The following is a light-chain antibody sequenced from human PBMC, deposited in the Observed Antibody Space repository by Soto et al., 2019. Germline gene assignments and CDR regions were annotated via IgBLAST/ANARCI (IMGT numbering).Light chain of an antibody. V-gene: IGKV3-15*01. Sequence: EIVMTQSPATLSVSPGERATLSCRASQSVTNNLAWYQQKPGQAPRLLIYGASARATGIPARFSGSGSGTEFTLTISSLQSEDFAVYYCQQYNNGPLTFGGGTKVEIK. CDR3: QQYNNGPLT. CDR2: GAS. CDR1: QSVTNN. J-gene: IGKJ4*01.